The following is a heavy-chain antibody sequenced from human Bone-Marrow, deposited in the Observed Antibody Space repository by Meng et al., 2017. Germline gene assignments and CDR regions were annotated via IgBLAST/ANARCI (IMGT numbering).Heavy chain of an antibody. D-gene: IGHD6-13*01. V-gene: IGHV3-11*01. CDR2: ISSGGTTI. CDR3: ARRVYIAVADYWYFDL. CDR1: GFTLSDFY. Sequence: GESLKISCAASGFTLSDFYMTWIRQAPGKGLEWVSYISSGGTTIYYADSVKGRFTISRDNAKNSLFLQMNSLRAEDTAVYYCARRVYIAVADYWYFDLWGRGTLVTVSS. J-gene: IGHJ2*01.